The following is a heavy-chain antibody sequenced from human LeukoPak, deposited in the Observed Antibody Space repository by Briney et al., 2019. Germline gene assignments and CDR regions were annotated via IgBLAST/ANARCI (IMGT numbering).Heavy chain of an antibody. Sequence: PSETLSLTCTVSGGSISSYCWNWIRQPPGKGLEWIGYSRTSGSTNYNPSLMSRVTISVDTSKNQFSLKLISVTAADTAVYYCARHQHQLVTGYDYWGQGTLVTVSS. CDR1: GGSISSYC. V-gene: IGHV4-4*09. CDR2: SRTSGST. D-gene: IGHD6-13*01. J-gene: IGHJ4*02. CDR3: ARHQHQLVTGYDY.